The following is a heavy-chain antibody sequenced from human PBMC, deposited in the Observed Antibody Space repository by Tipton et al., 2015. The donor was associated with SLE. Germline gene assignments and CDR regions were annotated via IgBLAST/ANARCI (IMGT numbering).Heavy chain of an antibody. Sequence: TLSLTCTVSGGSISSSSYYWGWIRPPPGKGLEWIGSIYYSGSTYYNPSLKSRVTISVDTSKNQFSLKLSSVTAADTAVYYCARSHYGDAAYYWGQGTLVTVSS. CDR1: GGSISSSSYY. V-gene: IGHV4-39*01. J-gene: IGHJ4*02. CDR3: ARSHYGDAAYY. CDR2: IYYSGST. D-gene: IGHD4-17*01.